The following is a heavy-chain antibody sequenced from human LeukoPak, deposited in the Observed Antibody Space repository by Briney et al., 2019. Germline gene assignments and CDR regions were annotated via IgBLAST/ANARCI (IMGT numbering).Heavy chain of an antibody. CDR1: GFTFSSYG. CDR3: AKDDPAYSSGWYDY. V-gene: IGHV3-30*02. D-gene: IGHD6-19*01. Sequence: GGSLRLSCAASGFTFSSYGMHWVRQAPGKGLEWVAFIRYDGSNKYYADSVKGRFTISRDNSKNTLYLQMNSLRAEDTAVYYCAKDDPAYSSGWYDYWGQGTLVTVSS. CDR2: IRYDGSNK. J-gene: IGHJ4*02.